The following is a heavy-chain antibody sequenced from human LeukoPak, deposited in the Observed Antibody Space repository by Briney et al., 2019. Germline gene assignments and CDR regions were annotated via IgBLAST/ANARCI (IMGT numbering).Heavy chain of an antibody. CDR1: GFTFSSYA. D-gene: IGHD2-2*01. CDR2: ISGSGGST. J-gene: IGHJ5*02. Sequence: PGESLRLSCAASGFTFSSYAMSWVRQAPGKGLEWVSAISGSGGSTYYADSVKGRFTISRDNSKNTLYLQMNSLRAEDTAVYYCAKGGYCSSTSCSFHNWFDPWGQGTLVTVSS. V-gene: IGHV3-23*01. CDR3: AKGGYCSSTSCSFHNWFDP.